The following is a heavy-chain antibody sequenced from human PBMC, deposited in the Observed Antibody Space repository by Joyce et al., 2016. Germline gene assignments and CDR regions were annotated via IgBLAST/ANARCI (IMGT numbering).Heavy chain of an antibody. CDR1: GGSISSYNSY. J-gene: IGHJ5*02. Sequence: QLQLQESGPGLVKPSETLSLTCSVSGGSISSYNSYWGWIRQPPGKGLEWIGTIYSSGSTYYNPSLKSRVTISIDTSRNQFSLKFISVTAADTAMYYCAWETGIPSWGQGTLVTVSS. CDR2: IYSSGST. V-gene: IGHV4-39*07. CDR3: AWETGIPS. D-gene: IGHD1-1*01.